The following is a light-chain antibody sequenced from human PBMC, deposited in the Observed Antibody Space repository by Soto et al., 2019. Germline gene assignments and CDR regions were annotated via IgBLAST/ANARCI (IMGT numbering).Light chain of an antibody. J-gene: IGLJ2*01. V-gene: IGLV2-18*02. Sequence: QSVLTQPPSVSGSPGQSVTISCTGTSGDVGTYNRVSWYQQPPGTAPKLMIYEVTNRPSGVPDRFSGSKSGNTASLTIPGLQAEDEADYYCSSYTSSTTVVFGGGTKLTVL. CDR2: EVT. CDR1: SGDVGTYNR. CDR3: SSYTSSTTVV.